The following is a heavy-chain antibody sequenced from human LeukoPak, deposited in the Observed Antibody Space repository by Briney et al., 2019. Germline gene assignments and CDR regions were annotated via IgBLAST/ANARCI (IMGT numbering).Heavy chain of an antibody. D-gene: IGHD6-19*01. Sequence: GGSLRLSCAASGFTFSSYAMSWVRQAPGKGLEWVSAISGSGGSTYYADSVKGRFTISRDNAENSLYLQMNSLRDEDTAVYYCARGIAVAGTDFDYWGQGTLVTVSS. CDR2: ISGSGGST. CDR1: GFTFSSYA. CDR3: ARGIAVAGTDFDY. J-gene: IGHJ4*02. V-gene: IGHV3-23*01.